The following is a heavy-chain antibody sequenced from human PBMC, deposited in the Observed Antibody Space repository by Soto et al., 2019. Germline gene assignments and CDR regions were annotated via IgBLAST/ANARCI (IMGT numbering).Heavy chain of an antibody. Sequence: PSETLSLTCAVYGGSFSGYYWSWIRQPPGKGLEWIGEINHSGSTNYNPSLKSRVTISVDTSKNQFSLKLSSVTAADTAVYYCARWGGSGSYYKPVWYYYGMDVWGQGTTVTVSS. CDR2: INHSGST. J-gene: IGHJ6*02. D-gene: IGHD3-10*01. CDR1: GGSFSGYY. V-gene: IGHV4-34*01. CDR3: ARWGGSGSYYKPVWYYYGMDV.